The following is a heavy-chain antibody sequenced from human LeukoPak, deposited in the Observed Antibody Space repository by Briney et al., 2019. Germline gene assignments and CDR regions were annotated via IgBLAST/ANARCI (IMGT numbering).Heavy chain of an antibody. J-gene: IGHJ5*02. CDR2: ISGSGDST. CDR3: AKGGTGTSKGCFDP. V-gene: IGHV3-23*01. CDR1: GFTFGSYV. D-gene: IGHD1-1*01. Sequence: PGGSLRLSCAASGFTFGSYVMSCVRQAPGKGLEWVSAISGSGDSTYYADSVKGRFTISRDNSKNTLYLQMNRLRADDTAVYYCAKGGTGTSKGCFDPWGQGTLVTVSS.